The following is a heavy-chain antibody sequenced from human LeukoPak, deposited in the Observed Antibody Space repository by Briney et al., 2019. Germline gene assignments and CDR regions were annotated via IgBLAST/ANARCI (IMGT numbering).Heavy chain of an antibody. J-gene: IGHJ4*02. CDR1: GGSISRTTYY. D-gene: IGHD4-17*01. V-gene: IGHV4-39*01. CDR2: IYYTGST. CDR3: ARGSHGGYIN. Sequence: SETLSPTCVVSGGSISRTTYYWGWIRQPPGKGLEWIGSIYYTGSTYYKQSLKSRVAVSVDTSKNQFSLNVSSLTATDTAVYYCARGSHGGYINWGQGTLVTVSS.